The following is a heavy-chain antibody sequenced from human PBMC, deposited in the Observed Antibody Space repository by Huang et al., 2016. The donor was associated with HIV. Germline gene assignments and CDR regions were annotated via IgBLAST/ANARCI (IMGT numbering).Heavy chain of an antibody. J-gene: IGHJ3*01. CDR2: IIPIFDTV. CDR1: GGTFGSYD. D-gene: IGHD6-13*01. V-gene: IGHV1-69*13. Sequence: QVQLVQSGAEVKKPGSSVKVSCKASGGTFGSYDISWVRQAPGQGLGWRGGIIPIFDTVNYAQKFQGRVRITADASTSTAYMELTSLRSEDTAVYYCARDLTGTRAAAAGIRGDAFDVWGQGTLVTVSS. CDR3: ARDLTGTRAAAAGIRGDAFDV.